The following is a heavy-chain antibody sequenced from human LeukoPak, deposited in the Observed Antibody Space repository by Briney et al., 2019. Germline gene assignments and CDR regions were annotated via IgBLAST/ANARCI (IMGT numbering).Heavy chain of an antibody. J-gene: IGHJ5*02. Sequence: ASVNVSCKASGHAFTSYYMHWVRQAPGPGKEWMGIINPSGGSTSYEQEFQGRATMTRDTSTITLYMELSSLRSEDTAVYYCAREESVVPAENNWFDPWGQGTLVTVSS. CDR3: AREESVVPAENNWFDP. CDR1: GHAFTSYY. V-gene: IGHV1-46*01. CDR2: INPSGGST. D-gene: IGHD2-2*01.